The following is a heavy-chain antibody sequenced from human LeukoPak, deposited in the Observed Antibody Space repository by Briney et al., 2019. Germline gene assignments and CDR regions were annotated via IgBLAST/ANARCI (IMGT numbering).Heavy chain of an antibody. Sequence: PSETLSLTCTVSGGSISSHYWSWIRQPPGKGLEWIGYIYYSGSTNYNPSLKSRVTISVDTSKNQFSLKLSSVTAADTAVYYCARVLSNRTPADAGTTWHYYMDVWGKGTTVTVSS. D-gene: IGHD1-7*01. V-gene: IGHV4-59*11. CDR3: ARVLSNRTPADAGTTWHYYMDV. CDR2: IYYSGST. J-gene: IGHJ6*03. CDR1: GGSISSHY.